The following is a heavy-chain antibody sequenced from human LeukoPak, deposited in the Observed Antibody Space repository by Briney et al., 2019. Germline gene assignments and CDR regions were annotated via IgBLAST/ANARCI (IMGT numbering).Heavy chain of an antibody. CDR2: IIPILGIA. CDR1: GGTFSSYA. CDR3: ARVGVTGTMRVWYFDF. Sequence: GSSVKVSCKASGGTFSSYAISWVRQAPGQGLEWMGRIIPILGIANYAQKFQGRVTITADKSTSTAYMELSSLRSEDTAVYYCARVGVTGTMRVWYFDFWGQGTLVTVSS. D-gene: IGHD1-20*01. V-gene: IGHV1-69*04. J-gene: IGHJ4*02.